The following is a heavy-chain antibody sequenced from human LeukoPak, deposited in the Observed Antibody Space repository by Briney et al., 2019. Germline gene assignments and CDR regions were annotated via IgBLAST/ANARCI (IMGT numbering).Heavy chain of an antibody. V-gene: IGHV3-33*01. D-gene: IGHD4-17*01. CDR3: ARGMSSYDYGDYEFGY. CDR1: GFTFSSYG. Sequence: GGSLRLSCAASGFTFSSYGMHWVRQAPGKGLEWVAVIWYDGSNKYYADSVKGRFTISRDNSKNTLYLQMNSLRAEDTAVYYCARGMSSYDYGDYEFGYWGQGTLVTVSS. CDR2: IWYDGSNK. J-gene: IGHJ4*02.